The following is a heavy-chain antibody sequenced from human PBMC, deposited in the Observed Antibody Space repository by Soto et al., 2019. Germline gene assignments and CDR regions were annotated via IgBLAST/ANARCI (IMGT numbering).Heavy chain of an antibody. CDR1: GYSFTSYW. V-gene: IGHV5-51*01. CDR2: IYPGDSDT. D-gene: IGHD4-17*01. CDR3: ARLNDYGDYGDYFDY. J-gene: IGHJ4*02. Sequence: GESLKISCKGSGYSFTSYWIGWVRQMPGKGLEWMGIIYPGDSDTRYSPSFQGQVTISADKSISTAYLQWSSLKASDTAMYYCARLNDYGDYGDYFDYWGQGTLVTVSS.